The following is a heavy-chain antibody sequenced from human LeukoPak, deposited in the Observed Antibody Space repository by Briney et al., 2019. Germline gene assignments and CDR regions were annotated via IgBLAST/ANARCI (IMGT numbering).Heavy chain of an antibody. D-gene: IGHD1-1*01. J-gene: IGHJ5*02. CDR3: AREGRRTTFGNKWFDP. CDR2: ISSSRNYI. V-gene: IGHV3-21*06. Sequence: GGSLRLSCAPSGFGFSSYDMKWVRQAPEKGLEWVASISSSRNYIYYADSVKARFTISRDNAKNSLYLQMNSLRAEDTAVYFCAREGRRTTFGNKWFDPWGQGTLVTVSS. CDR1: GFGFSSYD.